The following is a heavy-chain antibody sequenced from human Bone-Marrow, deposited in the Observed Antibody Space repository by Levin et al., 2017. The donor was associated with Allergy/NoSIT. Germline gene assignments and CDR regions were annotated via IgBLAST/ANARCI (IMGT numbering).Heavy chain of an antibody. CDR3: ARERYSNYHNWFDP. V-gene: IGHV1-69*13. Sequence: SVKVSCKASGGTFSSYAISWVRQAPGQGLEWMGGIIPIFGTANYAQKFQGRVTITADESTSTAYMELSSLRSEDTAVYYCARERYSNYHNWFDPWGQGTLVTVSS. J-gene: IGHJ5*02. CDR2: IIPIFGTA. CDR1: GGTFSSYA. D-gene: IGHD4-11*01.